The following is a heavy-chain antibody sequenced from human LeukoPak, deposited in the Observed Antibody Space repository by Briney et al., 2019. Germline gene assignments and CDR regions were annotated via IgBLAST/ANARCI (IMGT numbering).Heavy chain of an antibody. CDR3: AKDQYYYDSSGYYPGY. J-gene: IGHJ4*02. CDR1: GFTFSSYA. Sequence: GGSLRLSCAASGFTFSSYAMSWVRQAPGKGLEWVSSISNSGGRTFYTDSVKGRFTISRDNSKITLYLQMNSLGAEDTAVYYCAKDQYYYDSSGYYPGYWGQGTLVTVSS. D-gene: IGHD3-22*01. V-gene: IGHV3-23*01. CDR2: ISNSGGRT.